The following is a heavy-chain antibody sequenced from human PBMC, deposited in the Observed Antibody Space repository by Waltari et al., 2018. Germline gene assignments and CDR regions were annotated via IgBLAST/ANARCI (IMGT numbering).Heavy chain of an antibody. J-gene: IGHJ3*02. CDR2: INDSGST. CDR3: ARALLYGSGKDAFDI. D-gene: IGHD3-10*01. Sequence: QVQLQQWGAGLLKPSETLSLTCAVYGGSFSGYYWSWIRQPPGKGLEWIGEINDSGSTNYNPSLRGRVTISGDTSKNQFSLKLMSVTAADTAVYYCARALLYGSGKDAFDIWGQVKMVTVSS. CDR1: GGSFSGYY. V-gene: IGHV4-34*01.